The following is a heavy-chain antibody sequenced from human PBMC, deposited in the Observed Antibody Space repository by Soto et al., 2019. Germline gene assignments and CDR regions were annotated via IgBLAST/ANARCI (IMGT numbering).Heavy chain of an antibody. CDR2: IKSKTDGGTT. CDR1: GFTFRKAG. J-gene: IGHJ4*02. Sequence: GSLRLFCAAPGFTFRKAGMSRVRQAPGKGLEWVGRIKSKTDGGTTDYAAPVKGRFTISRDDSKNTLYLQMNSLKTEDTAVYYCTTTLKDYDILTEPGPYFDYWGQGTLVTVSS. CDR3: TTTLKDYDILTEPGPYFDY. V-gene: IGHV3-15*01. D-gene: IGHD3-9*01.